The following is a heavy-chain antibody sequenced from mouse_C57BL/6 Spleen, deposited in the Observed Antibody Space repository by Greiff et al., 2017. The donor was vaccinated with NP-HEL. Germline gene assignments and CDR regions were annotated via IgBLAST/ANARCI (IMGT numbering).Heavy chain of an antibody. J-gene: IGHJ3*01. D-gene: IGHD2-3*01. CDR3: ARPEGYYDAWFAY. V-gene: IGHV4-1*01. Sequence: EAGGVDFSRYWMSWVRRAPGKGLEWIGEINPDSSTINYAPSLKDKFIISRDNAKNTLYLQMSKVRSEDTALYYCARPEGYYDAWFAYWGQGTLVTVSA. CDR1: GVDFSRYW. CDR2: INPDSSTI.